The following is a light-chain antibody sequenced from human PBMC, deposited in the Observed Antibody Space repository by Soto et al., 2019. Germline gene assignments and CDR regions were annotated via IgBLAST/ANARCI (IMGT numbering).Light chain of an antibody. CDR1: QSVSSY. CDR2: DAS. V-gene: IGKV3-11*01. CDR3: QQGSNWPPGLT. J-gene: IGKJ4*01. Sequence: EIVLTQSPATLSLSPGERATLSCRASQSVSSYLACYQQKPGQAPRLLIYDASNRATGIPARFSGSGSGTDFTLTISSLEPEDFAVYYCQQGSNWPPGLTFGGGTKVEIK.